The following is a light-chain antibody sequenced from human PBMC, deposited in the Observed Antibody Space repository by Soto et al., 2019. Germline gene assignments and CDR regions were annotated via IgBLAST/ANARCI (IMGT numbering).Light chain of an antibody. CDR1: QSLLYNNTYNY. CDR3: MQGTHWPIT. J-gene: IGKJ5*01. Sequence: IVMTQSPLTLPVTPGEPASISCRSSQSLLYNNTYNYLDWYVQKPGQSPQLLIYFGSNRAPGAPDRFSGSGSGTDFALKISRVEAEDVGVYYCMQGTHWPITFGQGTRLEIK. V-gene: IGKV2-28*01. CDR2: FGS.